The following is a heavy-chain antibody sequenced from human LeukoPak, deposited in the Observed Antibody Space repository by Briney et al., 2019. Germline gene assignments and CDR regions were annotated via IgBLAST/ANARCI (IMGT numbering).Heavy chain of an antibody. Sequence: SETLSLTCTVSGGSISSGDYYWSWVRQPPGKVLEWIGSNYGSGITSYNPSLKSRVTISEATSTNQFSLTLRSVTAADTAVYYCARHWHEIDYWGQGSLVTVSS. CDR1: GGSISSGDYY. D-gene: IGHD1-1*01. V-gene: IGHV4-30-4*01. CDR3: ARHWHEIDY. CDR2: NYGSGIT. J-gene: IGHJ4*02.